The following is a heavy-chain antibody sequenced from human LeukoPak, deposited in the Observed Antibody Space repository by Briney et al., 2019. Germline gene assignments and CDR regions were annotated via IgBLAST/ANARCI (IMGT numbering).Heavy chain of an antibody. J-gene: IGHJ6*02. CDR1: GGTFSRDA. CDR2: IIPILGIT. V-gene: IGHV1-69*04. CDR3: VRDRITQDGYHYYGMAV. Sequence: SVKVSCKTSGGTFSRDAVSWMRQAPGQGFEWMGRIIPILGITNYAQRFKGRLTITADKSTASMELRSLRSEDTAIYYCVRDRITQDGYHYYGMAVWGQGTTVTVSS. D-gene: IGHD1-14*01.